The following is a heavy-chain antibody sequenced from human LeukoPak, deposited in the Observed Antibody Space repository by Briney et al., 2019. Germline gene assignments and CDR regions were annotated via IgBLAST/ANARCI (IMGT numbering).Heavy chain of an antibody. Sequence: SETLSLTCTVSGGSISGHYWSWIRQPPGKGLEWIGFVSYSGSTNHNPSLNGRVPLSLDTSKNQFSLRLNSVTAADTAVYYCARGGASSRYFDYWGQGTLVTVSS. CDR1: GGSISGHY. V-gene: IGHV4-59*11. J-gene: IGHJ4*02. CDR2: VSYSGST. CDR3: ARGGASSRYFDY. D-gene: IGHD1-26*01.